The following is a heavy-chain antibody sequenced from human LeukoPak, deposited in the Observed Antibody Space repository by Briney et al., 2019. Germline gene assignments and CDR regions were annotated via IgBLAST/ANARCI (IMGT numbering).Heavy chain of an antibody. Sequence: PSETLSLTCTVSGYSISSGYYWGWIRQPPGKGLEWIGSIYHSGSTNYNPSLKSRVTISVDTSKNQFSLKLSSVTAADTAVYYCARESSSSWSRGFDYWGQGTLVTASS. CDR3: ARESSSSWSRGFDY. CDR1: GYSISSGYY. CDR2: IYHSGST. V-gene: IGHV4-38-2*02. J-gene: IGHJ4*02. D-gene: IGHD6-13*01.